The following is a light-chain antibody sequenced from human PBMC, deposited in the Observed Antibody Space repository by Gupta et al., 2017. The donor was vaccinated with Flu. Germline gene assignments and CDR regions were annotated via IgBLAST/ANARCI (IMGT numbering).Light chain of an antibody. CDR1: SSNIGTNT. V-gene: IGLV1-44*01. J-gene: IGLJ2*01. Sequence: QSVLTQPPSASGTPGQRVTISCSGSSSNIGTNTVNWYLQLPGTAPKLLMYSNNQRPSGVPDRFSGSKSGTSASLAISGLQSEDEADYYCAAWDDSLNAVVFGGGTKLTVL. CDR2: SNN. CDR3: AAWDDSLNAVV.